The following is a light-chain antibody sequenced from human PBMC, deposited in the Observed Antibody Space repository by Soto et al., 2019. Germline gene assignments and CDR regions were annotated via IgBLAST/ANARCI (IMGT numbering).Light chain of an antibody. V-gene: IGLV1-47*02. CDR1: SSNIGSNY. J-gene: IGLJ2*01. CDR2: SNN. CDR3: AAWDDSLRVV. Sequence: QSVLTQPPSASGTPGQRVTISCSGSSSNIGSNYVYWYQQLPGTATKLLIYSNNQRPSGVPDRFSGSKSGTSASLAISGLRSEDEDDYYCAAWDDSLRVVFGGGTKLTVL.